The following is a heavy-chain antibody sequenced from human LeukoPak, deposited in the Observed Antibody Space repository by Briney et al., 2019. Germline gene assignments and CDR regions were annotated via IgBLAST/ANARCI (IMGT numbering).Heavy chain of an antibody. D-gene: IGHD3-22*01. CDR1: GGSISSGGYY. CDR3: ARDGDYYDSSGSVRAFDI. Sequence: SETLSLTCTVSGGSISSGGYYWSWIRQHPGKGLEWIGYIYYSGSTYYNPSLKSRVTISVDKSKNQLSLKLSSVTAADTAVYYCARDGDYYDSSGSVRAFDIWGQGTMVTVSS. J-gene: IGHJ3*02. CDR2: IYYSGST. V-gene: IGHV4-31*03.